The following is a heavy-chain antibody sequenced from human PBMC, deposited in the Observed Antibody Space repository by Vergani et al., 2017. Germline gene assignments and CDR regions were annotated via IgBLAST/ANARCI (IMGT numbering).Heavy chain of an antibody. V-gene: IGHV4-39*01. D-gene: IGHD6-19*01. J-gene: IGHJ4*02. Sequence: QVQLQESGPGLVKPSQTLSLTCTVSGGSISSGGYYWGWIRQPPGKGLEWIGSIYYSGSTYYNPSLKSRVTISVDTSKNQFSLKLSSVTAADTAVYYCARHVKMTAVAGTFLDYWGQGTLVTVSS. CDR3: ARHVKMTAVAGTFLDY. CDR2: IYYSGST. CDR1: GGSISSGGYY.